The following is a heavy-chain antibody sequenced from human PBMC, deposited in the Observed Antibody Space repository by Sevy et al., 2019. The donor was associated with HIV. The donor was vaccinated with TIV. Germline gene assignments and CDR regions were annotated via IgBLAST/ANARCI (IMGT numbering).Heavy chain of an antibody. CDR2: LFGGGHGA. D-gene: IGHD2-2*01. CDR3: ARDGGCSSTSCLLYFDY. J-gene: IGHJ4*02. Sequence: GGSLRLSCVASGFTFSDYAMSWVRQAPGKGLEWVSSLFGGGHGANYADSVKGRFTISRDNAKNSLYLQMNSLRAEDTAVYYCARDGGCSSTSCLLYFDYWGQGSLVTVSS. CDR1: GFTFSDYA. V-gene: IGHV3-23*01.